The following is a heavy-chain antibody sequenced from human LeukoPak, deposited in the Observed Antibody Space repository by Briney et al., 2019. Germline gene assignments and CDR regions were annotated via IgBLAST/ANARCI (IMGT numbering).Heavy chain of an antibody. CDR3: ARVAVTTGPGGWFDP. D-gene: IGHD4-17*01. V-gene: IGHV1-18*01. CDR1: GYTFTSYG. CDR2: ISAYNGNT. J-gene: IGHJ5*02. Sequence: ASVKVSCKASGYTFTSYGISWVRQAPGQGLEWMGWISAYNGNTNYAQKLQGRVTMTTDTSTSTAYMELRSLRSDDTAVYYCARVAVTTGPGGWFDPWGQGTLVTVSS.